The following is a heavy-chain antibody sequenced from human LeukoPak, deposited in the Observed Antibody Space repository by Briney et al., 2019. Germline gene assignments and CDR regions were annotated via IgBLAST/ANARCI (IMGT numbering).Heavy chain of an antibody. V-gene: IGHV4-59*08. CDR3: ARLYDSRLSPFDY. Sequence: SETLSLTCTVSGGSISSYYWSWIRQPPGKGLEWIGYIYYSGSTNYNPSLKSRVTISVDTSKNQFSLKLSSVTAADTAVYYCARLYDSRLSPFDYWGQGTLVTVSS. D-gene: IGHD3-22*01. CDR2: IYYSGST. CDR1: GGSISSYY. J-gene: IGHJ4*02.